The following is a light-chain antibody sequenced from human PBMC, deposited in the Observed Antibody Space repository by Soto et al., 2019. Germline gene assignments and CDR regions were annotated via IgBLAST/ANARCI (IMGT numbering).Light chain of an antibody. CDR1: QSISTY. Sequence: DIRIIHSPSSLSASVGYRVTIACRASQSISTYLNWYQQKPVKAPKVLIYGASRLPIGVPSRVSGSGSEKDFTLIISSLQLEFFAPCSGRYTHCRKTLRHGAKVDIX. CDR2: GAS. CDR3: RYTHCRKT. J-gene: IGKJ1*01. V-gene: IGKV1-39*01.